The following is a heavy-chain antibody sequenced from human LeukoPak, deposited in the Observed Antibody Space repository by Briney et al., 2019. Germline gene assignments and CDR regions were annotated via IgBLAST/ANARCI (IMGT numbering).Heavy chain of an antibody. CDR2: IYTSGST. CDR1: GGYIGSYY. D-gene: IGHD3-9*01. V-gene: IGHV4-4*07. CDR3: ARANVLTGTDY. J-gene: IGHJ4*02. Sequence: SETLSLTCTVSGGYIGSYYWSWIRQPAGKGLEWIGGIYTSGSTNYNPSLKSRVTMSLDTSKNQFSLKLSSVTAADTAVYYCARANVLTGTDYWGQGSLVTVSS.